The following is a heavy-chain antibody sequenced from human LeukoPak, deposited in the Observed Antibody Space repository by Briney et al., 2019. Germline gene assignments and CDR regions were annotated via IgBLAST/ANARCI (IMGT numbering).Heavy chain of an antibody. J-gene: IGHJ3*02. Sequence: PGGSLRLSCAASGFTFSSYEMNWVRQAPGKGLEWVSYISSSGSTIYYADSVKGRFTISRDNAKNSLYLQMNSLRAEDTAVYYCARGYDFDPDAFDIWGQGTMVTVSS. D-gene: IGHD3-3*01. V-gene: IGHV3-48*03. CDR1: GFTFSSYE. CDR3: ARGYDFDPDAFDI. CDR2: ISSSGSTI.